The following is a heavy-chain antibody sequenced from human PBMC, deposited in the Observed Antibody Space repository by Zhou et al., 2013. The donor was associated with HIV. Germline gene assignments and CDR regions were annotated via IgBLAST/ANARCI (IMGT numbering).Heavy chain of an antibody. CDR2: INPSGGST. CDR1: GYTFTSYY. CDR3: VIDRILQQRLENTLAI. J-gene: IGHJ3*02. Sequence: QVQLVQSGAEVKKPGASVKVSCKASGYTFTSYYMHWVRQAPGQGLEWMGIINPSGGSTSYAQKFQGRVTMTRDTSTSTVYMELSSLRSEDTAVYYCVIDRILQQRLENTLAIWGQGTLVSVSS. V-gene: IGHV1-46*01. D-gene: IGHD6-25*01.